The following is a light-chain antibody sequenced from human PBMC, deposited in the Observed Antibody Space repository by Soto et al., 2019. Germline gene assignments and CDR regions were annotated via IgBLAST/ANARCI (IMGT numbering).Light chain of an antibody. CDR3: EQYNNWPWM. CDR2: GAS. Sequence: EIVMTQSPATVSVSQGGRATLSCRASQSIGDTLAWYQQKPGQAPRLLIYGASSRVTGFPARFSGSGSGTDFTLTMCSLQSDDFVVYYCEQYNNWPWMFSQGTKVDIK. J-gene: IGKJ1*01. V-gene: IGKV3-15*01. CDR1: QSIGDT.